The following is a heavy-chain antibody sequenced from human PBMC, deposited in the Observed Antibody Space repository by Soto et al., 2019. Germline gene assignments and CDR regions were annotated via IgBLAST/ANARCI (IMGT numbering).Heavy chain of an antibody. CDR1: GFTFSSYA. Sequence: EVQLLESGGGLVQPGGSLRLSCAASGFTFSSYAMSWVRQAPGQGLEWVSSIVGRGVNTYYADSVHGRFTISRDNPNNTLYLQMNRLRAEGTDVYYFAKERPSVVNYSDRSGYYPFVYGGQGTLVTVSS. J-gene: IGHJ4*02. CDR3: AKERPSVVNYSDRSGYYPFVY. V-gene: IGHV3-23*01. D-gene: IGHD3-22*01. CDR2: IVGRGVNT.